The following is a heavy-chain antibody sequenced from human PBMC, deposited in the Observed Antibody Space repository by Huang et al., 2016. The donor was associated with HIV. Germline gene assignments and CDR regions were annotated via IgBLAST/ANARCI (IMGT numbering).Heavy chain of an antibody. D-gene: IGHD3-10*01. V-gene: IGHV4-39*01. CDR2: IYYSGRT. CDR1: GGSISSSSYY. J-gene: IGHJ4*02. Sequence: QLQLQESGPGLVKPSETLSLTCTVSGGSISSSSYYWGWIRQPPGKGLEWIGTIYYSGRTYYNPSRKGRVTISVDTSKNQFSLKLSSVTAADTAVYYCARHERWAMVRGVPQWGFDYWGQGTLVTVSS. CDR3: ARHERWAMVRGVPQWGFDY.